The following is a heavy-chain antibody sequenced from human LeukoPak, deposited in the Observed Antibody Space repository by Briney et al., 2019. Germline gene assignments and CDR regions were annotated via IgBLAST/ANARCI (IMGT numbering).Heavy chain of an antibody. Sequence: GRSLRLSCAASGFTFSSYAMHWVRQAPGKGLEWVAVISYDGSNKYYADSVKGRFTISRDNSKNTLYLQMNSLRAEDTAVYYCARSLWFGELLVMAFDYWGQGTLVTVSS. V-gene: IGHV3-30-3*01. D-gene: IGHD3-10*01. J-gene: IGHJ4*02. CDR1: GFTFSSYA. CDR2: ISYDGSNK. CDR3: ARSLWFGELLVMAFDY.